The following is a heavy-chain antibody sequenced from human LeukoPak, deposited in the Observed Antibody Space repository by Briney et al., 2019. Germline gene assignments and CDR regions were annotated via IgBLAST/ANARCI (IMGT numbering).Heavy chain of an antibody. D-gene: IGHD5-24*01. Sequence: GGSLRLSCAASGFTFNNYFMHWVRQAPGKGLEWVAVIWYDGSLKFYADSVKARFTISRDNSKNTLYLQMNSLRAEDTAIYYCAKDLGLHGSPGSFDIWGQGTMVTVSS. J-gene: IGHJ3*02. CDR2: IWYDGSLK. V-gene: IGHV3-33*06. CDR3: AKDLGLHGSPGSFDI. CDR1: GFTFNNYF.